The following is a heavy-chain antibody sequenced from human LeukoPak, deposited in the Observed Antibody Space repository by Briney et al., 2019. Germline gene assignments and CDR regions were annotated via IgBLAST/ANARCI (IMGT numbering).Heavy chain of an antibody. CDR3: ASTDFQGNSDYGMDV. CDR2: ITPFNGNT. J-gene: IGHJ6*02. CDR1: GYTFTYRY. Sequence: ASLKVSCKASGYTFTYRYLHWVRQAPGQALEWMGWITPFNGNTNYAQKFQDRVTITRDRSMSTAYMELSSLRSEDTAMYYCASTDFQGNSDYGMDVWGQGTTVTVSS. D-gene: IGHD4-23*01. V-gene: IGHV1-45*02.